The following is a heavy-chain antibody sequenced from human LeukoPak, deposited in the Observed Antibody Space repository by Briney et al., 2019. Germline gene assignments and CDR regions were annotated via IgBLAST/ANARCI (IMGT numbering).Heavy chain of an antibody. Sequence: PSETLSLTCTVSGGSISSYYWSWIRQPPGKGLEWIGYIYYSGSTNYNPSLKSRVTISVDTSKNQFSLKLSSVTAADTAVYYCARDSYGSGRHYYYMDVWGKGTTVTISS. D-gene: IGHD3-10*01. CDR1: GGSISSYY. CDR3: ARDSYGSGRHYYYMDV. V-gene: IGHV4-59*01. J-gene: IGHJ6*03. CDR2: IYYSGST.